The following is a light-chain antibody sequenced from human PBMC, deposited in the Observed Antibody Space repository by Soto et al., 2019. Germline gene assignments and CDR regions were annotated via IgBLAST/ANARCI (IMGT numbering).Light chain of an antibody. CDR2: AVS. V-gene: IGLV2-11*01. Sequence: QSVLTQPRSVSGSPGQSVTISCTGTSSDVGGYNYVSWYQQHPGKAPKLIIYAVSGRPSGVPDRFSGSKSGNTASLTISGLQADDEADYYCISYTSDDVRYVFGTGTKLTVL. CDR3: ISYTSDDVRYV. J-gene: IGLJ1*01. CDR1: SSDVGGYNY.